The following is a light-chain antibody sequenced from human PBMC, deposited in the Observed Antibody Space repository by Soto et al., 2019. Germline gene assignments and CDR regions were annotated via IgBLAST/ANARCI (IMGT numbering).Light chain of an antibody. CDR2: GAS. CDR1: QSVSSTF. J-gene: IGKJ1*01. CDR3: QQFESSVT. Sequence: EIVLTQSPGSLSLSPGERDTISCRASQSVSSTFFAWYQQRPGQAPRLLMYGASSRATGIPERFSGSGSGTDFTLTISRLQPEDFGVYYCQQFESSVTFGQGTKVEIK. V-gene: IGKV3-20*01.